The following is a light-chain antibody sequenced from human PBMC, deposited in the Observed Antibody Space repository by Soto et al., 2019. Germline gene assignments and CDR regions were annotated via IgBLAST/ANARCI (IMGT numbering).Light chain of an antibody. CDR2: DAS. CDR1: QTISSW. J-gene: IGKJ5*01. V-gene: IGKV1-5*01. CDR3: QHADSFPLVT. Sequence: DIQMTQSPSTLSGSVGDRVTITCRASQTISSWLAWYQQKPGKAPKLLIYDASNLETGVPSRFSGSGSGTDFTLTISSLQPEDFATYYCQHADSFPLVTFGQGTRLEIK.